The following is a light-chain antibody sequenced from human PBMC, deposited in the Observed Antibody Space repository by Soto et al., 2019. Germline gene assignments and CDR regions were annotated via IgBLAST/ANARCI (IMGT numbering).Light chain of an antibody. Sequence: QSVLTQSPSVSGAPGQRVTISCTGSISNIGVGHDVHWYQQLPGAAPKLLIYGNRNRPSEVPERFSGSKSGTSASLAITGLQGEDEADYYCQSFDTRLSGYVFGIGTKVTVL. J-gene: IGLJ1*01. CDR1: ISNIGVGHD. CDR2: GNR. CDR3: QSFDTRLSGYV. V-gene: IGLV1-40*01.